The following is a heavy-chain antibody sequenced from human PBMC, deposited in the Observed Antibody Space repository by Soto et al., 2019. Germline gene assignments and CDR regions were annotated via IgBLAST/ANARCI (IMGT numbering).Heavy chain of an antibody. V-gene: IGHV3-33*01. CDR1: GFTFSSYG. D-gene: IGHD3-3*01. J-gene: IGHJ4*02. CDR3: ARGSRSGFAFDY. CDR2: IWYDGSNK. Sequence: QVQLVESGGGVVQPGRSLRLSCAASGFTFSSYGMHWVRQAPGKGLEWVAVIWYDGSNKYYADSVKGRFTISRDNSKNTLYLQMNRLRAEDTAVYYCARGSRSGFAFDYWGQGTLVTVSS.